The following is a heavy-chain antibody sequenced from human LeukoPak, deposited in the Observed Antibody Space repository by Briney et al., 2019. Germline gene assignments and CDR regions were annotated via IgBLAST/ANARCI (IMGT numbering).Heavy chain of an antibody. CDR1: GGSISSYY. J-gene: IGHJ4*02. CDR2: IYSTGST. V-gene: IGHV4-59*01. D-gene: IGHD5-12*01. Sequence: SETLSLICTVSGGSISSYYWSWIRQPPGKGLEWIGYIYSTGSTNYSPSLKSRVTISVDTSKNQFSLKLSSVTAADTAVYYCARGRMVATNPFDYWGQGTLVTVSS. CDR3: ARGRMVATNPFDY.